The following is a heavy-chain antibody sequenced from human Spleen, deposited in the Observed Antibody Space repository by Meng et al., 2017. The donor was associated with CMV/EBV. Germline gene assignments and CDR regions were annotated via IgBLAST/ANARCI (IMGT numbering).Heavy chain of an antibody. J-gene: IGHJ3*01. Sequence: SETLSLTCTVSGFSISGGYYWGWIRQPPGRGLEWIGDIFSSGRVDYSPTLQGRVTISVDTSKNQFSLRLSPFTAADTAVYFCARGTIFGFLFKGLGPFDLWGQGTMVTVSS. CDR1: GFSISGGYY. CDR2: IFSSGRV. CDR3: ARGTIFGFLFKGLGPFDL. D-gene: IGHD3-3*02. V-gene: IGHV4-61*08.